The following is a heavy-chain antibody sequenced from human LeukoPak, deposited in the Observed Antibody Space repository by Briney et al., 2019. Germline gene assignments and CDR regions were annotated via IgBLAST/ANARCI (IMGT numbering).Heavy chain of an antibody. CDR3: ATNGGYGDYVYPHDYYYGMDV. V-gene: IGHV3-23*01. CDR2: ISGSGGST. CDR1: GFTFSSYA. D-gene: IGHD4-17*01. Sequence: GGSLRLSCAASGFTFSSYAMSWVRQAPGKGLEWVSAISGSGGSTYYADSVKGRFTISRDNSRNTLYLQMNSLRAEDTAVYYCATNGGYGDYVYPHDYYYGMDVWGQGTTVTVSS. J-gene: IGHJ6*02.